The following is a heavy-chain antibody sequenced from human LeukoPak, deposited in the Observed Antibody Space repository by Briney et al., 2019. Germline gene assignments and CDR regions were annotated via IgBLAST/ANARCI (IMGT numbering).Heavy chain of an antibody. D-gene: IGHD3-16*02. J-gene: IGHJ4*02. CDR3: ARGFDFMITFGGVIAGTFDY. V-gene: IGHV3-7*03. Sequence: GGSLRLSCAASGFTFSSYWMSWVRQAPGKGLERVANIKQDGSEKYYVDSVKGRFTISRDNAKNSLYLQMNSLRAEDTAVYYCARGFDFMITFGGVIAGTFDYWGQGTLVTVSS. CDR2: IKQDGSEK. CDR1: GFTFSSYW.